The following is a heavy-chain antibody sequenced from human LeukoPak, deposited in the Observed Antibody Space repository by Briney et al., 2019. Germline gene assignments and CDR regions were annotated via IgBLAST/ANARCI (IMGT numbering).Heavy chain of an antibody. J-gene: IGHJ5*02. D-gene: IGHD2-21*02. Sequence: GASVKVSCKASGYTFNGHSIHWVRQAPGQGLEWMGWVSPKSGGTKYAQKFQGRVTMTRDTSISTVYMELTSLRSDDTAVYYCARDPGVTNWFDPWGQGTLVTVSS. CDR3: ARDPGVTNWFDP. CDR1: GYTFNGHS. V-gene: IGHV1-2*02. CDR2: VSPKSGGT.